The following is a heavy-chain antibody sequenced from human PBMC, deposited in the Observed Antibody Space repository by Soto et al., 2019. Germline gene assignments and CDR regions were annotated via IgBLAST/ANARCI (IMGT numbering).Heavy chain of an antibody. J-gene: IGHJ6*02. CDR1: RGSISSGTNY. CDR2: IYYSGST. Sequence: SETLSLTCTVSRGSISSGTNYWAWIRQPPGKGLEWIANIYYSGSTFYNPSLKSRVTISLDTSKNQFSLKLSSVTAADTAVYYCARVGCGYSSSWYYYYYGMDVWGQGTTVTVSS. D-gene: IGHD6-13*01. V-gene: IGHV4-39*02. CDR3: ARVGCGYSSSWYYYYYGMDV.